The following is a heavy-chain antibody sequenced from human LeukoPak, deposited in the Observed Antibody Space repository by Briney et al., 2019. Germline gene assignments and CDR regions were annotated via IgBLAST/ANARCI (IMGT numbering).Heavy chain of an antibody. J-gene: IGHJ4*02. CDR1: GGSISSSSYY. V-gene: IGHV4-39*07. CDR2: IYYSGST. Sequence: PSETLSLTCTVSGGSISSSSYYWGWIRQPPGKGLEWIGSIYYSGSTYYNPSLKSRVTISVDTSKNQFSLKLSSVTAADTAVYYCARDPGYYSDYWGQGTLVTVSS. CDR3: ARDPGYYSDY.